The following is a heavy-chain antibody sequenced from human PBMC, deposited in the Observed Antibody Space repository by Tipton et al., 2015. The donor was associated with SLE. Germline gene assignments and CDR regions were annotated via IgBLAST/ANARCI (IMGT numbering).Heavy chain of an antibody. Sequence: SLRLSCAASGFTFSSYWMSWVRQAPGKGLEWVANIKQDGSEKYYVDSVKGRFTISRDNAKNSLYLQMNSLRAEDTAVYYCAREAKSGSYLDYWAQGPLVTFSS. CDR3: AREAKSGSYLDY. CDR2: IKQDGSEK. CDR1: GFTFSSYW. D-gene: IGHD1-26*01. J-gene: IGHJ4*02. V-gene: IGHV3-7*01.